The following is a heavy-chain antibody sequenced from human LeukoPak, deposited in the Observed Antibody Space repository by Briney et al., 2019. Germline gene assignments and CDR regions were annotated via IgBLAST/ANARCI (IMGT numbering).Heavy chain of an antibody. CDR1: GFTFTDYA. J-gene: IGHJ4*02. V-gene: IGHV3-9*01. Sequence: GGSLRLSCAASGFTFTDYAMRWVRHAPGKGLEWVSGVSWRRGSIVYADSVKGRFTISRDNAKNSLYLQMNSLRHEDTALYYCAKDEVATVGYCTCTTCQVLLYWGRGTVVSVST. D-gene: IGHD2-2*01. CDR2: VSWRRGSI. CDR3: AKDEVATVGYCTCTTCQVLLY.